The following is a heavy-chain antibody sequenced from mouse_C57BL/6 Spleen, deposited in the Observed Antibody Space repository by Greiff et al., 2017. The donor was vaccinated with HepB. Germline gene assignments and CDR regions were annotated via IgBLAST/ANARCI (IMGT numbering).Heavy chain of an antibody. CDR3: TTLYYGSSYGYFDV. Sequence: VQLQQSGAELVRPGASVKLSCTASGFNIKDDYMHWVKQRPEQGLEWIGWIDPENGDTEYASKFQGKATITADTSSNTAYLQLSSLTSEDTAVYYCTTLYYGSSYGYFDVWGTGTTVTVSS. CDR1: GFNIKDDY. V-gene: IGHV14-4*01. CDR2: IDPENGDT. J-gene: IGHJ1*03. D-gene: IGHD1-1*01.